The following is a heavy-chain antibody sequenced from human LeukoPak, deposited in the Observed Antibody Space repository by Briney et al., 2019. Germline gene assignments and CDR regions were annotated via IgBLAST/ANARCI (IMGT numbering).Heavy chain of an antibody. J-gene: IGHJ4*02. V-gene: IGHV4-59*01. D-gene: IGHD6-19*01. CDR2: IYYSGST. CDR3: ARGAVAGKLDY. CDR1: GGSFSGYY. Sequence: PSETLSLTCAVYGGSFSGYYWSWIRQPPGKGLEWIGYIYYSGSTNYNPSLKSRVTISVDTSKNQFSLKLSSVTAADTAVYYCARGAVAGKLDYWGQGTLVTVSS.